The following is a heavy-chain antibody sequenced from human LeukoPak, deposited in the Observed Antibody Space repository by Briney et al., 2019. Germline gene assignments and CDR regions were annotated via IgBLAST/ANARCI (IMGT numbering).Heavy chain of an antibody. Sequence: SETLSLTCAVYGGSFSGYYWSWIRQPPGKGLEWIGEINHSGSTNYNPSLKSRVTISVDTSKNQFSLKLSSVTAADTAVYYCARGGIAVAGIDYWGQGTLVAVSS. V-gene: IGHV4-34*01. J-gene: IGHJ4*02. D-gene: IGHD6-19*01. CDR1: GGSFSGYY. CDR2: INHSGST. CDR3: ARGGIAVAGIDY.